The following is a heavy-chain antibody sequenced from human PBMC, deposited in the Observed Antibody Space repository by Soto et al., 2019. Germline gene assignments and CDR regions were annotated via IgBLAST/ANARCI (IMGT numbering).Heavy chain of an antibody. CDR2: IDRSGTTI. CDR3: VGDGDGGCCSSWFVP. Sequence: AGGSLRLSCAASGFTFSNYEINLVRQAPGKGLEWISYIDRSGTTIHYADSVKGRFTISRDNAKNSMYLQMNSLRVDDTAVYYCVGDGDGGCCSSWFVPWGQGTLVTVYS. V-gene: IGHV3-48*03. J-gene: IGHJ5*02. D-gene: IGHD2-15*01. CDR1: GFTFSNYE.